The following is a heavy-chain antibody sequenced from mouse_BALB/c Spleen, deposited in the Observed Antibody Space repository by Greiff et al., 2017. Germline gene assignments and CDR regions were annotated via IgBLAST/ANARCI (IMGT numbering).Heavy chain of an antibody. J-gene: IGHJ3*01. V-gene: IGHV1-82*01. D-gene: IGHD1-1*01. CDR2: IYPGDGDT. CDR3: APYYGSSYEAWFAY. Sequence: QVQLQQSGPELVKPGASVKISCKASGYAFSSSWMNWVKQRPGQGPEWIGRIYPGDGDTNYNGKFKGKATLTADKSSSTAYMQLSSLTSVDSAVYFCAPYYGSSYEAWFAYWGQGTLVTVSA. CDR1: GYAFSSSW.